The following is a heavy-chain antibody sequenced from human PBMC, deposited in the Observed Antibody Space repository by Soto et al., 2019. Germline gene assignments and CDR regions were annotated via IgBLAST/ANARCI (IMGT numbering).Heavy chain of an antibody. CDR1: GGSISSYY. CDR3: ASQSSVYYNYGMDV. D-gene: IGHD6-25*01. J-gene: IGHJ6*02. Sequence: PSETLSLTCTVSGGSISSYYWSWIRQPPGKGLEWIGYIYYSGSTNYNPSLKSRVTISVDTSKNQFSLKLSSVTAADTAVYYCASQSSVYYNYGMDVCGQGTTVTVSS. CDR2: IYYSGST. V-gene: IGHV4-59*08.